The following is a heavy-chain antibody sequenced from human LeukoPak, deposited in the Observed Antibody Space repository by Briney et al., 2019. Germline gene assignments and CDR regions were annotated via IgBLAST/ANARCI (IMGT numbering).Heavy chain of an antibody. CDR3: ARLPDSSGWYYYFDY. V-gene: IGHV1-18*01. Sequence: ASVKVSCKASGYTFTSYGISWVRQAPGQGLEWMGWISAYNGNTNYAQKLQGRVTMTTDTSTSTAYMELRSLRSDDTAVYYCARLPDSSGWYYYFDYWGQGTLVTVSS. CDR2: ISAYNGNT. J-gene: IGHJ4*02. CDR1: GYTFTSYG. D-gene: IGHD6-19*01.